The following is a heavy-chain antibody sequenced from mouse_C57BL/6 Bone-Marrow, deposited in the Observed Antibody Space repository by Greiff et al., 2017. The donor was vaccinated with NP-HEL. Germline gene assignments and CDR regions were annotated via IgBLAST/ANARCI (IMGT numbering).Heavy chain of an antibody. Sequence: EVKLMESGPGLAKPSQTLSLTCSVTGYSITSDYWNWIRKFPGNKLEYMGYISYSGSTYYNPSLKSRISITRDTSKNQYYLQLNSVTTEDTATYYCARYRYDYGGIWYFDVWGTGTTVTVSS. CDR3: ARYRYDYGGIWYFDV. CDR1: GYSITSDY. CDR2: ISYSGST. J-gene: IGHJ1*03. V-gene: IGHV3-8*01. D-gene: IGHD2-4*01.